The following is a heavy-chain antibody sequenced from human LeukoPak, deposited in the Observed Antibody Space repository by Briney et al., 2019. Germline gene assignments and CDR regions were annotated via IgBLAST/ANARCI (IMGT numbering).Heavy chain of an antibody. D-gene: IGHD6-13*01. CDR2: IYPGDSDP. J-gene: IGHJ4*02. Sequence: GESPKTSWNGPGYTFNTYWIGWVRQMPGKGLGWVGIIYPGDSDPRYSPSFQGQVTISADKSISTAYLQWSSLKATDSAMYYGVRHGLGSSWFGFDYWGQGTLVTVSS. CDR1: GYTFNTYW. CDR3: VRHGLGSSWFGFDY. V-gene: IGHV5-51*01.